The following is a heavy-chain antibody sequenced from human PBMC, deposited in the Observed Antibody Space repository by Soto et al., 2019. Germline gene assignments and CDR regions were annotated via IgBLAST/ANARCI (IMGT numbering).Heavy chain of an antibody. D-gene: IGHD7-27*01. CDR2: ITGSGGRT. CDR1: GFTFSSYA. CDR3: AKGLTGAPYYGMDV. V-gene: IGHV3-23*01. Sequence: DVQLLESGGGLVQPGGSLRLSCAASGFTFSSYAMSWVRQAPGKGLEWVSAITGSGGRTYYADSVKGRFTISRDNSKNTLYLQMNSLRAEDTAVYYCAKGLTGAPYYGMDVWGQGTTVTVSS. J-gene: IGHJ6*02.